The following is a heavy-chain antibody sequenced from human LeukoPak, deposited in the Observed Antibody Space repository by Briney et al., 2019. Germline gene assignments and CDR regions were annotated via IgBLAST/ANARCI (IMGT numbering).Heavy chain of an antibody. CDR2: IYYSGST. CDR1: GGSISSYY. D-gene: IGHD3-3*01. Sequence: PSETLSLTCTVSGGSISSYYWSWIRQPPGKGLEWIGYIYYSGSTNYNPSLKSRVTISVDTSKNQFSLKLSSVTAADTAVYYCARRSDTIFGVGSAFDIWGQGTMVTVSS. J-gene: IGHJ3*02. CDR3: ARRSDTIFGVGSAFDI. V-gene: IGHV4-59*08.